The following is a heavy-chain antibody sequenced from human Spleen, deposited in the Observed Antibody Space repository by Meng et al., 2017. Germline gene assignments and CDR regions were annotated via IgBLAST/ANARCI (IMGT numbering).Heavy chain of an antibody. V-gene: IGHV3-9*01. D-gene: IGHD4-17*01. J-gene: IGHJ3*02. CDR3: TTGSTVTTDAFDI. Sequence: SLKISCAASGFTFDDYAMHWVRQAPGKGVEWVSGISWNSGSIGYADSVKGRFTISSDNAKNSLYLQRNSLRAEDTALYYCTTGSTVTTDAFDIWGQGTMVTVSS. CDR2: ISWNSGSI. CDR1: GFTFDDYA.